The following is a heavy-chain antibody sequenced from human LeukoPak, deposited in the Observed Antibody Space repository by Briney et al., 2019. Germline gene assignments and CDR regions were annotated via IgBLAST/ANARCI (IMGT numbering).Heavy chain of an antibody. J-gene: IGHJ3*02. V-gene: IGHV1-18*01. D-gene: IGHD2-2*01. CDR1: GYTFTSYG. CDR3: ARDRVRRSGTGGAFDI. Sequence: ASVKVSCKASGYTFTSYGISWVRQAPGQGLEWMGWISAYNGNTNYAQKLQGRVTMTTDTSTSTAYMELRSLRSDDTAMYYCARDRVRRSGTGGAFDIRGQGTMVTVSS. CDR2: ISAYNGNT.